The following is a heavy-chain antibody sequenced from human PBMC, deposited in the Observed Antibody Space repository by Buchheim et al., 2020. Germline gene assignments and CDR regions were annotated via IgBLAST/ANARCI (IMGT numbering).Heavy chain of an antibody. Sequence: EVQLVQSGPEVKEPGESLRISCKGSGYSFTSYWIAWVRQMPGKGLEWMGIMYPGDSDIVYSPSFQGQVTISADKSIGTAYLQWSSLKASDTAMYYCARHGDSSGYYYGYNWFDPWGQGTL. J-gene: IGHJ5*02. V-gene: IGHV5-51*01. CDR3: ARHGDSSGYYYGYNWFDP. CDR2: MYPGDSDI. D-gene: IGHD3-22*01. CDR1: GYSFTSYW.